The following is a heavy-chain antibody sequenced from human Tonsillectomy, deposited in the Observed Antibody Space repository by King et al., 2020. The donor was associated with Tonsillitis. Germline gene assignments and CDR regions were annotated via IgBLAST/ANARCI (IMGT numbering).Heavy chain of an antibody. V-gene: IGHV4-31*03. CDR3: ARVWELVPGDYYYGVDV. CDR1: GGSFSSGNYY. CDR2: IYYSRST. D-gene: IGHD6-6*01. Sequence: LQLQESGPGLVKPSQTLSLTCTVSGGSFSSGNYYWSWIRQHPGKGLEWIGNIYYSRSTYYNPSLKSRVTISVDTSKNQFSLKLSSVTAADTAVYYCARVWELVPGDYYYGVDVWGQGITVPVPS. J-gene: IGHJ6*02.